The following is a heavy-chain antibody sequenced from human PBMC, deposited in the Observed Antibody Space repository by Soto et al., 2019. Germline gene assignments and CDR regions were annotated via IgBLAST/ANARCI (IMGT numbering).Heavy chain of an antibody. D-gene: IGHD3-22*01. CDR2: IIPIFGTA. CDR3: ARGPFYDSSGYYYFDY. V-gene: IGHV1-69*13. J-gene: IGHJ4*02. Sequence: ASVKVSCKASGGTFSSYAISWVRQAPGQGLEWMGGIIPIFGTANYAQKFQGGVTITADESTSTAYMELSSLRSEDTAVYYCARGPFYDSSGYYYFDYWGQGTLVTVSS. CDR1: GGTFSSYA.